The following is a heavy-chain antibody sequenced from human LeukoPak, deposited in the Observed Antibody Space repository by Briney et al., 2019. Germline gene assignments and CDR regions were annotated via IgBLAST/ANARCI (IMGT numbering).Heavy chain of an antibody. V-gene: IGHV4-39*07. Sequence: SETLSLTCTVSGGSISSSSYYWGWIRQPPGKGLEWIGSIYYSGCTYYNPSLKSRVTISVDTTKSQFSLKLSSVTAADTAVYYCARNTYYDFWSGLTHYYYYYMDVWGKGTTVTVSS. CDR1: GGSISSSSYY. CDR3: ARNTYYDFWSGLTHYYYYYMDV. J-gene: IGHJ6*03. CDR2: IYYSGCT. D-gene: IGHD3-3*01.